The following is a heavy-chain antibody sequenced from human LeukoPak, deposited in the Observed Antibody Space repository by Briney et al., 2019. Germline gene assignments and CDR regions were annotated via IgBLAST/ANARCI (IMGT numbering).Heavy chain of an antibody. Sequence: GGSLRLSCSASGFTFHDYGMSWVPQVPGKGLEWVSGINWNSGNTGYADSVKGRFTISRDNAENSLYLQMNDLRAEDTALYYCARAKACSSTTCPSDIWGLGTMVTVSS. CDR3: ARAKACSSTTCPSDI. CDR2: INWNSGNT. J-gene: IGHJ3*02. CDR1: GFTFHDYG. V-gene: IGHV3-20*04. D-gene: IGHD2-2*01.